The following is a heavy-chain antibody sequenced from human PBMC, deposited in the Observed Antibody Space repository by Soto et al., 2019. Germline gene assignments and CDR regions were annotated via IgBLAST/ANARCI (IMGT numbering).Heavy chain of an antibody. Sequence: QVQLVQSGAEVKKPGASVKVSCKASGYTFISYGISWVRQAPGQGLEWMGWIIGYKGDTNFAQKFQGTVTMTTDTSTNTDYMELKSLTSDDTAVYYCARGRISTSSIFDYWGQGTLVTVSS. V-gene: IGHV1-18*01. CDR3: ARGRISTSSIFDY. J-gene: IGHJ4*02. CDR2: IIGYKGDT. D-gene: IGHD3-3*02. CDR1: GYTFISYG.